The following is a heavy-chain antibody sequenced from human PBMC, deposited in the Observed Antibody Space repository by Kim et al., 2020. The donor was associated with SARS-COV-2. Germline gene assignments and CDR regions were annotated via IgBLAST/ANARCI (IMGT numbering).Heavy chain of an antibody. CDR2: INHSGST. D-gene: IGHD3-22*01. V-gene: IGHV4-34*01. J-gene: IGHJ5*02. Sequence: SETLSLTCAVYGGSFSGYYWSWIRQPPGKGLEWIGEINHSGSTNYNPSLKSRVTISVDTSKNQFSLKLSSVTAADTAVYYCARGAGLYYYDSSGYPRGVDPWGQGTLVTVSS. CDR3: ARGAGLYYYDSSGYPRGVDP. CDR1: GGSFSGYY.